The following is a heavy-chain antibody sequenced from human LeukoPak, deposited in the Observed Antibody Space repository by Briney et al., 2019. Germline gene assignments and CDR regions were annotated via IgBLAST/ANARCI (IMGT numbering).Heavy chain of an antibody. CDR2: INSDGSDT. V-gene: IGHV3-74*01. J-gene: IGHJ4*02. Sequence: PGGSLRLSCAASGFNFSNSWMHWVRQAPGEGLVWVSRINSDGSDTRYADSVKGRFTISRDNAKNSLYLEMDSLRAEDTALYYCARGEYTWLFDYWGQGALVAVSS. D-gene: IGHD1-1*01. CDR3: ARGEYTWLFDY. CDR1: GFNFSNSW.